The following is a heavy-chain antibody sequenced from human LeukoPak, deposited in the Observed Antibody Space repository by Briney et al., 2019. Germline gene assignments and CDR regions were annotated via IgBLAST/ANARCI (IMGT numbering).Heavy chain of an antibody. CDR2: ISYDGSNK. CDR3: AKEIVVVVAANFLFDY. CDR1: GFTFSSYA. V-gene: IGHV3-30-3*02. D-gene: IGHD2-15*01. J-gene: IGHJ4*02. Sequence: GRSLRLSCAASGFTFSSYAMHWVRQAPGKGLEWVAVISYDGSNKYYADSVKGRFTISRDNSKNTLYLQMNSLRAEDTAVYYCAKEIVVVVAANFLFDYWGQGTLVTVSS.